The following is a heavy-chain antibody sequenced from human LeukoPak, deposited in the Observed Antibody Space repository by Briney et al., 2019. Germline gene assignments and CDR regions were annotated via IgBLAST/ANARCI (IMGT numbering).Heavy chain of an antibody. CDR1: GGTFSSYA. V-gene: IGHV1-69*05. D-gene: IGHD6-13*01. J-gene: IGHJ4*02. Sequence: SVKVSCKASGGTFSSYAISWVRQAPGQGLEWMGRIIPIFGTANYAQKFQGRVTITTDESTSTAYMELSSLRSEDTAVYYCARAGSSLSHYFDYWGPGTLVTVSS. CDR2: IIPIFGTA. CDR3: ARAGSSLSHYFDY.